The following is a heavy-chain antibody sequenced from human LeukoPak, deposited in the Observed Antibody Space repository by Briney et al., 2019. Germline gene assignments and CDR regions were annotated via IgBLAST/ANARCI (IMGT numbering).Heavy chain of an antibody. CDR1: GFTFGNYG. D-gene: IGHD3-22*01. Sequence: GSLRLSCAASGFTFGNYGMSWIRQPPGKGLEWIGEINHSGSTNYNPSLKSRVTISVDTSKNQFSLKLSSVTAADTAVYYCARGRGRTYYYDSSGYYYWAYWGQGTLVTVSS. CDR3: ARGRGRTYYYDSSGYYYWAY. CDR2: INHSGST. V-gene: IGHV4-34*01. J-gene: IGHJ4*02.